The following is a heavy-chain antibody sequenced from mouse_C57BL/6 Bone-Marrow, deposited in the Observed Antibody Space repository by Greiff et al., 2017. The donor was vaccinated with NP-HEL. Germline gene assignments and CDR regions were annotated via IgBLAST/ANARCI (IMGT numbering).Heavy chain of an antibody. Sequence: VQLQQSGPELVKPGASVKISCKASGYTFTDYYMNWVKQSHGKSLEWIGDINPNNGGTSYNQKFKGKATLTVDKSSSTAYMELRSLTSEDSAVYYCARLEDYYTHYYAMDYWGQGTSVTVSS. CDR1: GYTFTDYY. V-gene: IGHV1-26*01. D-gene: IGHD2-12*01. CDR2: INPNNGGT. CDR3: ARLEDYYTHYYAMDY. J-gene: IGHJ4*01.